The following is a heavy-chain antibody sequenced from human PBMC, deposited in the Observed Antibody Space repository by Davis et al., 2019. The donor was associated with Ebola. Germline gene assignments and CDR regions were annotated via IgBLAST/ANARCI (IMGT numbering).Heavy chain of an antibody. J-gene: IGHJ6*02. CDR1: GFTFSSYA. V-gene: IGHV4-34*01. Sequence: ESLKISCAASGFTFSSYAMSWVRQPPGKGLEWIGEINHSGSTNYNPSLKSRVTISVDTSKNQFSLKLSSVTAADTAVYYCARRPAVYYYYYGMDVWGQGTTVTVSS. CDR3: ARRPAVYYYYYGMDV. CDR2: INHSGST.